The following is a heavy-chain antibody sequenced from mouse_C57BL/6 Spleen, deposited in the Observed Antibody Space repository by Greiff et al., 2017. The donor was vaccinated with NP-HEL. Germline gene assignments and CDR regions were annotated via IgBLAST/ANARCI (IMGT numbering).Heavy chain of an antibody. CDR2: IDPSDSYT. J-gene: IGHJ2*01. D-gene: IGHD2-5*01. Sequence: QVQLQQPGAELVKPGASVKLSCKASGYTFTSYWMQWVKQRPGQGLEWIGEIDPSDSYTNYNQKFKGKATLTVDTSSSTAYMQLSSLTSEDSAVYYCARGVVYSIFDYWGQGTTLTVSS. CDR1: GYTFTSYW. CDR3: ARGVVYSIFDY. V-gene: IGHV1-50*01.